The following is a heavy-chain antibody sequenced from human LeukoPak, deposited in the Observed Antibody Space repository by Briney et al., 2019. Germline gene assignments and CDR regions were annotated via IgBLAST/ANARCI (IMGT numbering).Heavy chain of an antibody. CDR2: ITSSGDDI. J-gene: IGHJ4*02. CDR3: ASDIVATSGDF. V-gene: IGHV3-11*01. D-gene: IGHD5-12*01. Sequence: GGSLRLSCAASGFTFSDYYMSWIRQAPGKGLEWVAYITSSGDDIYYADSVKGRFNISRDNAKNALFLRMGSLRVEETATYYCASDIVATSGDFWGQGPLVSVSS. CDR1: GFTFSDYY.